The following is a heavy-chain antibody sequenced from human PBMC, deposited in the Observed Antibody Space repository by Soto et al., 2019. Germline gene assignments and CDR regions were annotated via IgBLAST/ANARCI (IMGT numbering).Heavy chain of an antibody. J-gene: IGHJ6*02. CDR1: GYTFTSYD. CDR2: MNPNSGNT. Sequence: ASVKVSCKASGYTFTSYDINWVRQATGQGLEWMGWMNPNSGNTGYAQKFQGRVTMTRNTSISTAYMELSSLRSEDTAVYYCAKDQGWDRLYYGMDVWGQGTTVTVSS. D-gene: IGHD6-19*01. V-gene: IGHV1-8*01. CDR3: AKDQGWDRLYYGMDV.